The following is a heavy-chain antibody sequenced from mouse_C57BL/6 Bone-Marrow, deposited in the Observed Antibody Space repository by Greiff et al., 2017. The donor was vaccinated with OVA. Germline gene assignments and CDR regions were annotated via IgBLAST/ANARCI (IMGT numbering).Heavy chain of an antibody. Sequence: EVKLMESGGGLVQPGGSLKLSCAASGIDFSRYWMRWVRRAPGKGLEWIGEINPDSSTINYAPSLKDKFIISRDNAKNTLYLQMSKVRSEDTALYYCAKEDYYSNPHWYFDVWGTGTTVTVSS. CDR3: AKEDYYSNPHWYFDV. CDR2: INPDSSTI. V-gene: IGHV4-1*01. J-gene: IGHJ1*03. CDR1: GIDFSRYW. D-gene: IGHD2-5*01.